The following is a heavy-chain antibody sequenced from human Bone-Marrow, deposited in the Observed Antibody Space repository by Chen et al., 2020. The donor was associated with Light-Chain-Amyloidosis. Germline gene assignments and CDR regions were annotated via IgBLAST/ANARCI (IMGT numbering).Heavy chain of an antibody. CDR2: TNSAGTST. J-gene: IGHJ4*02. V-gene: IGHV3-74*01. Sequence: EVLLVESGGEVVQPGGSLRLSCTASGFSFSTYWMHWVRQSPGKGLVSVSRTNSAGTSTTYADSVKGRFTVSRDNTKNTMYLEMNSLRVEDKAVYYCARTTLRYLDYWGQGTLVTVSS. CDR3: ARTTLRYLDY. D-gene: IGHD3-9*01. CDR1: GFSFSTYW.